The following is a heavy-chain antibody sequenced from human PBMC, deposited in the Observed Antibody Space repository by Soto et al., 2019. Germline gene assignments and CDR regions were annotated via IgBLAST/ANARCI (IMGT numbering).Heavy chain of an antibody. V-gene: IGHV4-34*01. CDR1: GVSFSGYY. J-gene: IGHJ5*02. D-gene: IGHD3-3*01. Sequence: ASETLSLTCAVYGVSFSGYYWRWIRQPPGKGLEWIGEINHSGSTNYNPSLKSRVTISVDTSKNQFSLKLSSVTAADTAVYYCARSAFRITIFGVVTPPTHNWFDPWGQGTLVTVSS. CDR2: INHSGST. CDR3: ARSAFRITIFGVVTPPTHNWFDP.